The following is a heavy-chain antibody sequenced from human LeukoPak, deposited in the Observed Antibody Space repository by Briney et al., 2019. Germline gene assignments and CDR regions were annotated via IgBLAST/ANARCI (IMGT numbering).Heavy chain of an antibody. V-gene: IGHV4-39*07. Sequence: SETLSLTCTVSGGSISSGSYYWGWIRQPPGKGLEWIGEINHSGSTNYNPSLKSRVTISVDTSKNQFSLKLSSVTAADTAVYYCARLDSNQLLRIDYWGQGTLVTVSS. J-gene: IGHJ4*02. CDR2: INHSGST. D-gene: IGHD2-2*01. CDR1: GGSISSGSYY. CDR3: ARLDSNQLLRIDY.